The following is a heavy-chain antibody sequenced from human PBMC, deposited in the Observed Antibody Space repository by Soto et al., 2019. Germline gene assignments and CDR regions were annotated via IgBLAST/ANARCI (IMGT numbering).Heavy chain of an antibody. Sequence: EVQLVQSGAEVKKPGESLKISCKGSGYSFTSYWIGWVRQMPGKGLEWMGIIYPGDSDTRYSPSFQGQVTISADKSISTAYLQWSSLKASDTAMYYCARLAHDSSGALYYFDYWGQETLVTVSS. J-gene: IGHJ4*02. D-gene: IGHD3-22*01. CDR3: ARLAHDSSGALYYFDY. CDR2: IYPGDSDT. CDR1: GYSFTSYW. V-gene: IGHV5-51*01.